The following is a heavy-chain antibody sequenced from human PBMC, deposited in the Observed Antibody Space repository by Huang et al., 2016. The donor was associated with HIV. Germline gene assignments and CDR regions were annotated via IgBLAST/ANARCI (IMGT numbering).Heavy chain of an antibody. J-gene: IGHJ5*02. D-gene: IGHD6-19*01. CDR1: GDSVSSHY. Sequence: QVRLQESGPGLVKPSETLSLSCTVSGDSVSSHYWGWIRHPPGKGLDGIGTVYDSETTKYNPRIKSRITISVDTTKNGFSLNITSVSAADTAMYFCVRDQGRLAVGGIDNWFDPWGQGALVTVSS. CDR2: VYDSETT. CDR3: VRDQGRLAVGGIDNWFDP. V-gene: IGHV4-59*02.